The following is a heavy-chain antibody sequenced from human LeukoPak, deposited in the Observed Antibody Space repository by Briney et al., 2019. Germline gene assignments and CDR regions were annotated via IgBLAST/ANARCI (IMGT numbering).Heavy chain of an antibody. D-gene: IGHD1-26*01. CDR3: ASGSPDQRAFDL. Sequence: PSETLSLTCTVSGGFISSYYWSWIRQPAGKGLECIGRIYTNGNTNYNPSLKSRVSLSVDKSYNEFYLKLRSVTAADTAVYYCASGSPDQRAFDLWGQGTMVTVSS. J-gene: IGHJ3*01. V-gene: IGHV4-4*07. CDR1: GGFISSYY. CDR2: IYTNGNT.